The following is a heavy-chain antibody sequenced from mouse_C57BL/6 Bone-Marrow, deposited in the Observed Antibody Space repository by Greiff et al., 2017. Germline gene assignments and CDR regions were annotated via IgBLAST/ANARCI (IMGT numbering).Heavy chain of an antibody. CDR2: IDPSDSYT. V-gene: IGHV1-69*01. J-gene: IGHJ2*01. CDR1: GYTFTSYW. D-gene: IGHD1-1*01. CDR3: AVLRSFDD. Sequence: QVPLQQPGAELVMPGASVQLSCKASGYTFTSYWMHWVKQRPGQGLEWIGEIDPSDSYTNYNQKFKGKSPLTVDKSYRTAYRQRSSLTSEDSAVYYCAVLRSFDDGGQGTTRTVSS.